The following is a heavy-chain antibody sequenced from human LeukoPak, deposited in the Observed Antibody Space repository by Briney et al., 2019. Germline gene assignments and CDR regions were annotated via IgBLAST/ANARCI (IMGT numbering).Heavy chain of an antibody. Sequence: GGSLRLSCAASGFTVSSNYMSWVRQAPGKGLEWVSVIYSGGSTYYADSVKGRFTISRDNSKNPLYLQMTSLRAEDAALYYCASGRSRSGYYAQGGQGTVAIVTS. CDR2: IYSGGST. CDR1: GFTVSSNY. CDR3: ASGRSRSGYYAQ. J-gene: IGHJ4*02. V-gene: IGHV3-66*01. D-gene: IGHD3-22*01.